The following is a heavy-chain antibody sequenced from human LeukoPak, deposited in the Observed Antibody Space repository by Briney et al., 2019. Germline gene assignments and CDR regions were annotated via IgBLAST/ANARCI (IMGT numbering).Heavy chain of an antibody. J-gene: IGHJ5*02. CDR1: GGSISSSSYY. CDR3: ARADRRDGYNYPA. D-gene: IGHD5-24*01. Sequence: SETLSLTCTVSGGSISSSSYYWGWIRQPPGKGLEWIGSIHYSGSTDYNPSLKSRVTISVDTSKNQFSLKLSSVTAADTAVYYCARADRRDGYNYPAWGQGTLVTVSS. CDR2: IHYSGST. V-gene: IGHV4-39*07.